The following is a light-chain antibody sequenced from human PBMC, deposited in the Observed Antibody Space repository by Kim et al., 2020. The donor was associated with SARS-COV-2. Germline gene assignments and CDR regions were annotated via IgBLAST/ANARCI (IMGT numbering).Light chain of an antibody. CDR1: QGIRND. V-gene: IGKV1-6*01. CDR2: GTS. CDR3: LHDFNYPQT. J-gene: IGKJ1*01. Sequence: AIQMTQSPSSLSASVGDRVTITCRASQGIRNDLAWYQQKLQKAPKLLIFGTSTLQSGVPSRFSGSVSGTNFTLTISGLQPEDFATYYCLHDFNYPQTFGQGTTLEI.